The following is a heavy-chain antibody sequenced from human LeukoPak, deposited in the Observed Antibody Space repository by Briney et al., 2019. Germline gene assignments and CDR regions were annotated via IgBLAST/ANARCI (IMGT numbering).Heavy chain of an antibody. V-gene: IGHV3-23*01. D-gene: IGHD1-26*01. J-gene: IGHJ3*02. CDR2: ISGSGGST. Sequence: GGSLRLSCAASGFTFSSYAMSWVRQAPGKGLEWVPAISGSGGSTYYADSVKGRFTISRDNSKNTLYLQMNSLRAEDTAVYYCAKDTLLLGSYFAFDIWGQGTMVTVSS. CDR1: GFTFSSYA. CDR3: AKDTLLLGSYFAFDI.